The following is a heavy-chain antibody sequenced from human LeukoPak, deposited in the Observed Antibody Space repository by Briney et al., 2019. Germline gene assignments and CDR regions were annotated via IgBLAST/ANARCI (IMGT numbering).Heavy chain of an antibody. CDR2: INPSGGST. V-gene: IGHV1-46*01. CDR3: ARSHNYYDSSGGNDY. J-gene: IGHJ4*02. D-gene: IGHD3-22*01. CDR1: GYTFTSYY. Sequence: ASVKVSCKASGYTFTSYYMHWVRQAPGQGLEWMGIINPSGGSTSYAQEFQGRVTMTRDTSTSTVYMELSSLRSEDMAVYYCARSHNYYDSSGGNDYWGQGTLVTVSS.